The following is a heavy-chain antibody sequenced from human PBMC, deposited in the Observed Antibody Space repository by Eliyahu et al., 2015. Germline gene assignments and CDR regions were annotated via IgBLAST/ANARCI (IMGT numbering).Heavy chain of an antibody. CDR2: ISSRSG. CDR1: GFTFSDYY. CDR3: ARVPGTDSYMDV. V-gene: IGHV3-11*06. D-gene: IGHD4-11*01. Sequence: QVQLVESGGALVKPGGSLRLSCAAXGFTFSDYYMSWIRQAPGKGLEWLSYISSRSGYYADPVKGRFTISRDNAKNSLYLQMNSLRVEDTAIYYCARVPGTDSYMDVWGKGTTVIVSS. J-gene: IGHJ6*03.